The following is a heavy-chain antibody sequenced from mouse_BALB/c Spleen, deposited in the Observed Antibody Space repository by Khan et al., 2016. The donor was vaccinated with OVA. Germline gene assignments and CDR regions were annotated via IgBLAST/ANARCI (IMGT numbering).Heavy chain of an antibody. CDR2: ISYSGRT. V-gene: IGHV3-2*02. CDR1: GYSITSDYA. Sequence: EVQLQESGPGLVKPSQSLSLTCTVTGYSITSDYAWNWIRQFPGNKLEWMGYISYSGRTSHNPSLKSRISITRDTSKNQFFLQLNSVTTEDTATYYCARLVTITTVVATDFDYWGQGTTLTVSS. J-gene: IGHJ2*01. D-gene: IGHD1-1*01. CDR3: ARLVTITTVVATDFDY.